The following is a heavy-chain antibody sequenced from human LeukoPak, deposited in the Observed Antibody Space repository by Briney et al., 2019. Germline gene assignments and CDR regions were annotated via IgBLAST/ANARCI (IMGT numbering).Heavy chain of an antibody. V-gene: IGHV3-74*01. CDR3: ARGRYFDWLLYPRTEPNDY. CDR1: GFTFRRHW. D-gene: IGHD3-9*01. CDR2: INSDGTST. Sequence: GGSLRLSCAASGFTFRRHWMHWVRQAPGKGLVWVARINSDGTSTSYADSVKGRFTISRDSATLYLQMNSLRAEDTAVYYCARGRYFDWLLYPRTEPNDYWGQGTLVTVSS. J-gene: IGHJ4*02.